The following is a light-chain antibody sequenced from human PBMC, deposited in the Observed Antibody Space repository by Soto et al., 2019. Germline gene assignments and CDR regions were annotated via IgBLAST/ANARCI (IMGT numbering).Light chain of an antibody. V-gene: IGKV3-15*01. J-gene: IGKJ4*01. Sequence: ETVMTQSPASLSVSPGERATLSCRASHSVSNNLAWYQQKPGQAPRLLIYHASTRAPGIPARFSGSGSGTELTLTISSAQSEDSAVYYCQHYNSWPLTFGGGTKVEIK. CDR1: HSVSNN. CDR3: QHYNSWPLT. CDR2: HAS.